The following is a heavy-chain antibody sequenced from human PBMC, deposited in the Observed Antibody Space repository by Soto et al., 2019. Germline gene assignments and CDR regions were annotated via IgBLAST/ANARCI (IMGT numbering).Heavy chain of an antibody. V-gene: IGHV3-30*18. Sequence: QVQLVESGGGVVQPGRSLRLSCAASGFTFSSYGMHWVRQAPGKGLEWVAVISYDGSNKYYADSVKGRFTISRDNSKNTLYLQMNSMRAEDTAVYYCAKDHVVRGDKDYWGQGTLVTVSS. J-gene: IGHJ4*02. CDR2: ISYDGSNK. CDR1: GFTFSSYG. D-gene: IGHD3-10*01. CDR3: AKDHVVRGDKDY.